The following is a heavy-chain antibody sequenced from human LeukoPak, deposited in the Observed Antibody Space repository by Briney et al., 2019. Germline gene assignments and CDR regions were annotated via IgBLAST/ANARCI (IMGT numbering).Heavy chain of an antibody. CDR1: GGTFSSYA. D-gene: IGHD2-2*01. Sequence: ASVKVSCKASGGTFSSYAISWVRQAPGQGLEWMGGIIPIFGTANHAQKFQGRVTITADESTSTAYMELSSLRSEDTAVYYCARVGCSSTSCYGEFDYWGQGTLVTVSS. CDR2: IIPIFGTA. J-gene: IGHJ4*02. V-gene: IGHV1-69*13. CDR3: ARVGCSSTSCYGEFDY.